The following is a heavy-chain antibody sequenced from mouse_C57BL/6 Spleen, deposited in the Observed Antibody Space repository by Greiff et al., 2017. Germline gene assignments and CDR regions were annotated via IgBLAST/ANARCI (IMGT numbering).Heavy chain of an antibody. V-gene: IGHV14-3*01. CDR1: GFTFTNSC. Sequence: EVHVKQSVAELVRPGASVKLSCTASGFTFTNSCMHWVKQRPEQGLEWIGRIDPASGNTNYAAKFKGTATLTADTSSTTAYLQLSSLTSEETAADYYAGYYGSGHGYLDDWGKGTTVTVSA. J-gene: IGHJ1*03. D-gene: IGHD1-1*01. CDR2: IDPASGNT. CDR3: AGYYGSGHGYLDD.